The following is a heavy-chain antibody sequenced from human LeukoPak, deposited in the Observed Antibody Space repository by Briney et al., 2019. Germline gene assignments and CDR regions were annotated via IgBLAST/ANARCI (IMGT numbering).Heavy chain of an antibody. V-gene: IGHV6-1*01. CDR1: GDSVSSNCAA. Sequence: SQTLSLTCAISGDSVSSNCAAWNWIRQSPSRGLEWLGRTYYRSKWYNGYAVSVKSRITINPDTSKNQFSLQLNSVTPEDKAVYYCARAPADYGGNSLFDYWGQGTLVTVSS. J-gene: IGHJ4*02. CDR2: TYYRSKWYN. D-gene: IGHD4-23*01. CDR3: ARAPADYGGNSLFDY.